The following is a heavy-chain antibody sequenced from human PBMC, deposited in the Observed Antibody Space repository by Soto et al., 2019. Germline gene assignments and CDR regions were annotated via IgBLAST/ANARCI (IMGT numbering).Heavy chain of an antibody. J-gene: IGHJ4*02. V-gene: IGHV3-7*01. CDR1: GFTFSSYW. CDR3: ARVGVVVVAATPHFFDY. Sequence: GGSLRLSCAASGFTFSSYWMSWVRQAPGKGLEWVANIKQDGSEKYYVDSGKGRFTISKDNAKKSLYLQMNSLRAEETAVYYCARVGVVVVAATPHFFDYWGQGTLVTVSS. CDR2: IKQDGSEK. D-gene: IGHD2-15*01.